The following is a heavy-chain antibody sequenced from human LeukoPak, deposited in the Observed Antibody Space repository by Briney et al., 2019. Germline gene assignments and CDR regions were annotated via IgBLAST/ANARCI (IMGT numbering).Heavy chain of an antibody. V-gene: IGHV3-74*01. Sequence: PGGSLRLSCAASGFTFTNYWMFWFRQAPGKGLEWVSGINPDGSTTTYADSVKGRFTISRENAKSTLYLHMNILRVEDTAVYYCARGRYGDYHWGQGILVTVSS. CDR1: GFTFTNYW. J-gene: IGHJ4*02. CDR2: INPDGSTT. D-gene: IGHD4-17*01. CDR3: ARGRYGDYH.